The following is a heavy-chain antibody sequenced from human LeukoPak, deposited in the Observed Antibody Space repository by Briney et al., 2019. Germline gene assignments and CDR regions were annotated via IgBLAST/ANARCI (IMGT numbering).Heavy chain of an antibody. CDR3: TRDLDYRGYSNFDH. CDR1: GFTFSYYW. CDR2: IKSDGSSI. J-gene: IGHJ4*02. V-gene: IGHV3-74*01. D-gene: IGHD4-23*01. Sequence: GESLKISCAASGFTFSYYWMHWVRQAPGKGLVWVSRIKSDGSSIIYADSVKGRFTISRDNAKNTLYLQMNSLRAEDTAVYYCTRDLDYRGYSNFDHWGQGTLVTVSS.